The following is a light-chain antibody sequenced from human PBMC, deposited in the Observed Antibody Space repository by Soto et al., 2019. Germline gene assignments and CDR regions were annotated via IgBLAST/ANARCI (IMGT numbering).Light chain of an antibody. CDR3: SPYTSSTTPGV. V-gene: IGLV2-14*01. CDR2: EVS. CDR1: SSDVGGYNY. Sequence: QSALTQPASVSGSPGQSITISCTGTSSDVGGYNYVSWYQQHPGKAPKLMIYEVSNRPSGVSNRFSGSKSGNTASLTISGLQTEDEADYYCSPYTSSTTPGVFGGGTKL. J-gene: IGLJ3*02.